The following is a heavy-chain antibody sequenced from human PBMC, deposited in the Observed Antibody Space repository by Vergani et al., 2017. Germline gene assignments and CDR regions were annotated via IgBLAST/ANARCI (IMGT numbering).Heavy chain of an antibody. D-gene: IGHD3-3*01. CDR2: ISSSSSTI. Sequence: EVQLVESGGGLVQPGGSLRLSCAASGFTFSSYSMNWVRQAPGKGLEWVSYISSSSSTIYYADHVKGRFTIYRDNAKNSLYLQMNSLRDEDTAVYYCARVGGITIFGVVPPAYWGQGTLVTVSS. CDR1: GFTFSSYS. V-gene: IGHV3-48*02. CDR3: ARVGGITIFGVVPPAY. J-gene: IGHJ4*02.